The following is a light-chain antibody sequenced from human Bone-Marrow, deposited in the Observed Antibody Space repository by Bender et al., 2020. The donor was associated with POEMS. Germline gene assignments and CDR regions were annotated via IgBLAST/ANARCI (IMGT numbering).Light chain of an antibody. CDR3: CSCVTSGASWV. J-gene: IGLJ3*02. CDR2: EGS. CDR1: SSDVGNYYL. Sequence: QSALTQPASVSGSPGQSITISCTGASSDVGNYYLVSWYQQQPGKAPKLLIYEGSKRPSGVSDRFSGSRSGNTASLTISGLQAEDEADYYCCSCVTSGASWVFGGGTKLTVL. V-gene: IGLV2-23*01.